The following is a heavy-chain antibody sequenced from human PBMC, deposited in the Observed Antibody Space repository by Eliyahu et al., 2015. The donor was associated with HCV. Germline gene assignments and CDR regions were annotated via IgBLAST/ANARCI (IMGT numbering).Heavy chain of an antibody. CDR2: IYYSGST. CDR3: ARATQWLLLHFDY. Sequence: QVQLQESGPGLVKPSETLSLTCTVXGGSISSYYWSWIRQPPGKGLEGIGDIYYSGSTNYNPSLKSRVTISVDTSKNQFSLKLSSVTAADTAVYYCARATQWLLLHFDYWGQGTLVTVSS. V-gene: IGHV4-59*01. D-gene: IGHD3-22*01. CDR1: GGSISSYY. J-gene: IGHJ4*02.